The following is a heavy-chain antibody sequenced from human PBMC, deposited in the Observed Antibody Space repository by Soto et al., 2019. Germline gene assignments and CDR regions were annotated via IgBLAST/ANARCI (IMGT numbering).Heavy chain of an antibody. CDR3: ARILPYDILTGSAGAFDI. D-gene: IGHD3-9*01. V-gene: IGHV4-30-4*01. J-gene: IGHJ3*02. CDR2: IYYSGST. Sequence: PSETLSLTCTVSGGSISSGDYYWSWIRQPPGKGLEWIGYIYYSGSTYYNPSLKSRVSISVDTSKNQFSLKLSSVTAADTAVYYCARILPYDILTGSAGAFDIWGQETMVTVSS. CDR1: GGSISSGDYY.